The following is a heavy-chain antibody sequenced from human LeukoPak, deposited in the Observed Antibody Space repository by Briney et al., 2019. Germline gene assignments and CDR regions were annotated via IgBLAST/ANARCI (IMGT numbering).Heavy chain of an antibody. Sequence: GSLRLSCAASGFTFSSYSMNWVRQAPGKGLEWVSSMSVSSGLIYYADSVKGRFNISRDNAKSSLYLQMIRLRVEDTAVCYCARELAGSASGAGYWGQGTLVTVSS. CDR3: ARELAGSASGAGY. CDR1: GFTFSSYS. CDR2: MSVSSGLI. D-gene: IGHD1-26*01. J-gene: IGHJ4*02. V-gene: IGHV3-21*01.